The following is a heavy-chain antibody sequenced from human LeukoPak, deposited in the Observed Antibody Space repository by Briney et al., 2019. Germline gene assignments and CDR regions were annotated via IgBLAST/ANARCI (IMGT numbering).Heavy chain of an antibody. CDR2: INPTGGST. CDR3: ARTAARRFDY. V-gene: IGHV1-46*01. J-gene: IGHJ4*02. Sequence: EASVKVSCKASGYTFPIYFMHWVRQAPGQGLEWMGIINPTGGSTTCAQKFQGRVTMTRDTSTSTVYMELSSLRSDDTAVYYCARTAARRFDYWGQGTLVTVSS. CDR1: GYTFPIYF. D-gene: IGHD6-6*01.